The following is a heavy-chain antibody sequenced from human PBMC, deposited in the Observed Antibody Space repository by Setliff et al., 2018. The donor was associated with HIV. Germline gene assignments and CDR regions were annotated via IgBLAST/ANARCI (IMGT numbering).Heavy chain of an antibody. Sequence: GGSLRLSCAASGFTFSSYWIHWVRQAPGEGLLWVSRINTDGSSTNYADSVKGRFTISRDNAKNTLYLQMNSLRAEDTAVYYCAREALRGYSGYTNGATDAFDIWGQGTMVTVSS. CDR2: INTDGSST. J-gene: IGHJ3*02. D-gene: IGHD5-12*01. CDR3: AREALRGYSGYTNGATDAFDI. V-gene: IGHV3-74*01. CDR1: GFTFSSYW.